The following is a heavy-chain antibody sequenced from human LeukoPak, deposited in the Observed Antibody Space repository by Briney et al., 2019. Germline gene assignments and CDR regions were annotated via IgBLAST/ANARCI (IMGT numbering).Heavy chain of an antibody. D-gene: IGHD2-2*01. V-gene: IGHV3-23*01. CDR2: ISGSGGST. CDR3: AKGHCSSTSCLSSAEYFQH. CDR1: GFTFSSYA. Sequence: GGSLRLSCAASGFTFSSYAMSWVRQAPGKGLEWVSTISGSGGSTYYADSVKGRFTISRDNSKNTLYLQMNSLRAEDTAVYYCAKGHCSSTSCLSSAEYFQHWGQGTLVTVSS. J-gene: IGHJ1*01.